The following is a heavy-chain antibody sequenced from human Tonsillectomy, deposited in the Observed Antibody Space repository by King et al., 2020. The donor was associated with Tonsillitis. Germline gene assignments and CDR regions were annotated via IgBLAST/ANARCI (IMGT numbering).Heavy chain of an antibody. CDR2: IHPSGFT. CDR3: GRGYDSSKAGAY. V-gene: IGHV4-34*01. J-gene: IGHJ4*02. CDR1: DGSVSGYY. D-gene: IGHD3-22*01. Sequence: QVQLQQWGAGLLKPSETLSLTCDVYDGSVSGYYWSWTRQPPGKGLEWIGEIHPSGFTNYNPSLKSRVTLLVDTSKTQFSLKLNYVTVASTAVYYRGRGYDSSKAGAYWGQGTLVTVSS.